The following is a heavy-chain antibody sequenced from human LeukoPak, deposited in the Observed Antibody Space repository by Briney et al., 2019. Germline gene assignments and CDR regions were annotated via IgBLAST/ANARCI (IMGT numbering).Heavy chain of an antibody. CDR2: ITASGGGT. CDR3: AKGGSAVYYYYYMDV. CDR1: GFTFSSYA. Sequence: GGSLRLSCAASGFTFSSYAMTWVCQAPGKGLEWVSTITASGGGTFYADSVRGRFTISRDNSKNTLYLQMNSLRAEDTAVYYCAKGGSAVYYYYYMDVWGEGTTVTVSS. J-gene: IGHJ6*03. D-gene: IGHD5-12*01. V-gene: IGHV3-23*01.